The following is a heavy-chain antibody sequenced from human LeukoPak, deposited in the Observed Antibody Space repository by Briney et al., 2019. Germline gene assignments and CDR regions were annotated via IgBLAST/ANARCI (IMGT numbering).Heavy chain of an antibody. CDR1: GYTFTGYY. J-gene: IGHJ6*03. Sequence: ASVKVSCKASGYTFTGYYIHWVRQAPGQGLEWMAWINPDSGGTNYAQKFQGRVTMTRDTSISTAYMELSRLRSDDTAVYYCARADSSRSFLGTYYYYMDVWGKGTTVTVSS. V-gene: IGHV1-2*02. D-gene: IGHD6-13*01. CDR3: ARADSSRSFLGTYYYYMDV. CDR2: INPDSGGT.